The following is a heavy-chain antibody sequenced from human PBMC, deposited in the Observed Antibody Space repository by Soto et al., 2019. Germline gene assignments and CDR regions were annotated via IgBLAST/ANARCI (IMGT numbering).Heavy chain of an antibody. CDR3: ARRRSGPTFFDY. Sequence: SETLSLTCTVSGGSISTDYWSWIRQPPGKGLEWIGFIYYSGSSSYNPSLKSRATISIDSSKDQFSLKLSSVSAADTAVYYCARRRSGPTFFDYWGQGTLVTVSS. D-gene: IGHD3-10*01. V-gene: IGHV4-59*08. CDR2: IYYSGSS. CDR1: GGSISTDY. J-gene: IGHJ4*02.